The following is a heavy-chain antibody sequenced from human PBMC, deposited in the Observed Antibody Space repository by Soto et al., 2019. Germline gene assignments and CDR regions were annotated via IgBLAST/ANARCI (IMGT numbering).Heavy chain of an antibody. J-gene: IGHJ4*02. CDR1: GGSISNHY. V-gene: IGHV4-59*11. CDR2: IYYNGNT. CDR3: TRANWYSEY. Sequence: QVQLQESGPGLVKPSETLSLTCTVPGGSISNHYWSWIRQPPGKGLEWIGYIYYNGNTNYNPSLKSRVTMSVDTSKNLFSLKLSSVTASDTAVYYCTRANWYSEYWGQGTLVTVSS. D-gene: IGHD7-27*01.